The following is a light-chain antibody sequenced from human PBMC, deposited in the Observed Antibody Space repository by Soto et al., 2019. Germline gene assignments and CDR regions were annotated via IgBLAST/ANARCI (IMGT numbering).Light chain of an antibody. V-gene: IGKV3-15*01. CDR1: QSIDNH. Sequence: EVVMTQSPATLSVSAGDSATLSCRASQSIDNHLAWYQQRPGQAPRLLISGASTRAAGISDRFRGSGSGTEFTLTISSLRSEDSAIYYCQQYFEWPPMTCGQGTKVDIK. J-gene: IGKJ1*01. CDR3: QQYFEWPPMT. CDR2: GAS.